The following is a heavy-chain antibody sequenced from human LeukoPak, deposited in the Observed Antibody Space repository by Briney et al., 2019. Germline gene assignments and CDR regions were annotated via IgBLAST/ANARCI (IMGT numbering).Heavy chain of an antibody. D-gene: IGHD3-10*01. Sequence: SETLSLTCTVSGVSISSYYWSWIRQPAGKGLEWIGRIHTSGSTNYNPSLKSRVTMSVDTSENQFSLKLSSVTAADTAVYYCARDSGTTGEVKFDPWGQGTLVTVSS. CDR1: GVSISSYY. CDR2: IHTSGST. V-gene: IGHV4-4*07. CDR3: ARDSGTTGEVKFDP. J-gene: IGHJ5*02.